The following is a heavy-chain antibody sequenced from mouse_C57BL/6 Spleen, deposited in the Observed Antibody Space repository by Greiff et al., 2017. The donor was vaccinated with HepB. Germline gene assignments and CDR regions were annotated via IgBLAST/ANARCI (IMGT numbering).Heavy chain of an antibody. CDR1: GYAFSSSW. D-gene: IGHD6-1*01. Sequence: QVQLKESGPELVKPGASVKISCKASGYAFSSSWMNWVKQRPGKGLEWIGRIYPGDGDTNYNGKFKGKATLTADKSSSTAYMQRSSLTSEDSAVYFCARLRSLYYAMDYWGQGTSVTVSS. CDR3: ARLRSLYYAMDY. J-gene: IGHJ4*01. CDR2: IYPGDGDT. V-gene: IGHV1-82*01.